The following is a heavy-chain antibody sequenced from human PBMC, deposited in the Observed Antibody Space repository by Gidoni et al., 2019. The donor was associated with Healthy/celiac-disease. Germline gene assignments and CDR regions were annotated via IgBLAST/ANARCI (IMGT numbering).Heavy chain of an antibody. CDR3: ARGLPRLQYYYGSGSYLDY. V-gene: IGHV4-34*01. CDR1: GGSFSGYY. CDR2: INHSGST. Sequence: QVQLQQWGAGLLKPSETLSLTCAVYGGSFSGYYWSWIRQPPGKGLEWIGEINHSGSTNYNPSLKSRVTISVDTSKNQFSLKLSSVTAADTAVYYCARGLPRLQYYYGSGSYLDYWGQGTLVTVSS. D-gene: IGHD3-10*01. J-gene: IGHJ4*02.